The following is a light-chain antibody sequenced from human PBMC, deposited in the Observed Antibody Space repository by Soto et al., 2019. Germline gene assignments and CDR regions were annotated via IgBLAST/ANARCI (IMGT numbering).Light chain of an antibody. V-gene: IGLV1-51*01. CDR1: SSNIGKYY. CDR3: ATWDGGLTPQGV. J-gene: IGLJ1*01. Sequence: QSALSQPPSVSAAPGQRVTISCPGSSSNIGKYYVSWYQQVPGTAPTLLIYDNTQRPSGIPDRFSGSKSGTSATLAITGLQTGDEADYYCATWDGGLTPQGVFGTGTKVTVL. CDR2: DNT.